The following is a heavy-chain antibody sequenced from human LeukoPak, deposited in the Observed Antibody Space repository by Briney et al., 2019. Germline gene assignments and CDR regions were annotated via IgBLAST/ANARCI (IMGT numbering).Heavy chain of an antibody. Sequence: SETLSLTCIVSGGSISSGSHYWGWIRQPPGKGLEWTGSMHYSGITYYNPSLTSRVTISVDTSKNQFSLRLTSVTAADTAVYYCARYPYSDNGVWQAFDYWGQGTLVTVSS. CDR3: ARYPYSDNGVWQAFDY. D-gene: IGHD4-17*01. J-gene: IGHJ4*02. CDR2: MHYSGIT. V-gene: IGHV4-39*01. CDR1: GGSISSGSHY.